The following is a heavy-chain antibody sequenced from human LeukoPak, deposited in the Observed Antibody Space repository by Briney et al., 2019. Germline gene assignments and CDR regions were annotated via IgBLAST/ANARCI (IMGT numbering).Heavy chain of an antibody. CDR1: GYTFTGYY. V-gene: IGHV1-46*01. D-gene: IGHD2-15*01. J-gene: IGHJ5*02. CDR2: INPSGGST. CDR3: ARDREVVAATYWFDP. Sequence: ASVKVSCKASGYTFTGYYMHRVRQAPGQGLEWMGIINPSGGSTSYAQKFQGRVTMTRDMSTSTVYMELSSLRSEDTAVYYCARDREVVAATYWFDPWGQGTLVTVSS.